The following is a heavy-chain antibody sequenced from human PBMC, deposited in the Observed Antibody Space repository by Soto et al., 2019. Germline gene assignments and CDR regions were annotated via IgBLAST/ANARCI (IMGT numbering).Heavy chain of an antibody. CDR3: ARDIPHNWFDA. CDR1: GSTFGSYW. Sequence: QLVESGGGLVQPGGSLRISCAASGSTFGSYWMHWVRQAPGKGLVWLSRIDDDGSAVYADSVKGRFTTSRDNAKNTVYLQMHSLRAEDTAVYYCARDIPHNWFDAWGQGTRVTVSS. D-gene: IGHD2-21*01. CDR2: IDDDGSA. J-gene: IGHJ5*02. V-gene: IGHV3-74*01.